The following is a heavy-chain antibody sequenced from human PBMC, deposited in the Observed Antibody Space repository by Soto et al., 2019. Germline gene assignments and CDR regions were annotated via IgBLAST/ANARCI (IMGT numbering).Heavy chain of an antibody. Sequence: EVQLLESGGGLVQPGGSLRLSCAASGFTFNNYAMTWVRQAPGKGLEWVSAISGGGNTTSYADSVKGRFTVSRDGSTNTQYRQMSSLRAEDTALYYCAKGRGGSGSLTPRVDFWGQGTLVTDSS. D-gene: IGHD3-10*01. V-gene: IGHV3-23*01. J-gene: IGHJ4*02. CDR1: GFTFNNYA. CDR3: AKGRGGSGSLTPRVDF. CDR2: ISGGGNTT.